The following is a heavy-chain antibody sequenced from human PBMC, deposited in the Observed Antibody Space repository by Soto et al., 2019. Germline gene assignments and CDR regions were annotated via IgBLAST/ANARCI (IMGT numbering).Heavy chain of an antibody. CDR1: GYTIGNND. CDR3: ARMATSGTLNWFDP. V-gene: IGHV1-8*01. J-gene: IGHJ5*02. CDR2: MNPNSGNT. Sequence: ASVTVSFTASGYTIGNNDIRWVRQATGQGLEWMGWMNPNSGNTGYAQKFQGRVSMTRNTSITTAYLELSSLRSDDTAIYYCARMATSGTLNWFDPWGQGTLVTVSS.